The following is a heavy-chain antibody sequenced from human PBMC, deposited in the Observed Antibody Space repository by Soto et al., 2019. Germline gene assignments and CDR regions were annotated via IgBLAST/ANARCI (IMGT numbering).Heavy chain of an antibody. V-gene: IGHV4-30-2*01. CDR1: GGSISKASDS. Sequence: ASATMSLTCPFSGGSISKASDSWLWIRQPPGKGLEWIGYIYPSGMPFYNPSLRSRVTISIDRSNDQFSLNLKSVTAADTAVYYCARERGGYGLFDSWGQGTLVTVSS. D-gene: IGHD5-18*01. CDR2: IYPSGMP. J-gene: IGHJ4*02. CDR3: ARERGGYGLFDS.